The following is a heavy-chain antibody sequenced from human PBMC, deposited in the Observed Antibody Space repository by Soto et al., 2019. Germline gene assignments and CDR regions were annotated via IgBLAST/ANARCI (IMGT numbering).Heavy chain of an antibody. V-gene: IGHV1-8*01. CDR3: AESWGELLRFDI. Sequence: ASVKVSYRASGYTFTSCDTNWVRQATGQGLEWMGWMNPNSGNTGYAQKFQGRVTMTRNTSISTAYMELSSLRSEDTAVYYCAESWGELLRFDIWGQGTMVTVSS. J-gene: IGHJ3*02. D-gene: IGHD1-26*01. CDR2: MNPNSGNT. CDR1: GYTFTSCD.